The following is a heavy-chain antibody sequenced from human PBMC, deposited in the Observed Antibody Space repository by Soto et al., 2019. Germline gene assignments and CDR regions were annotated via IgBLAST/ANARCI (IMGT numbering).Heavy chain of an antibody. D-gene: IGHD6-19*01. CDR2: TYYRSNWNN. Sequence: SQTLSLTCAISGDSVSKNSGACNWIRQSPSRGLEWLGRTYYRSNWNNDYAVSVKGRITIYSDTSKNQFSLQLTSLTPEDTAVYFCARGVAVPGAPAFDCWGQGTLVTVSS. CDR3: ARGVAVPGAPAFDC. V-gene: IGHV6-1*01. J-gene: IGHJ4*02. CDR1: GDSVSKNSGA.